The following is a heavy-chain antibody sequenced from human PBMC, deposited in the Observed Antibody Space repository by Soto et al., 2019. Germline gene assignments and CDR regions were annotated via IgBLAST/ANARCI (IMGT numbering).Heavy chain of an antibody. D-gene: IGHD2-2*01. V-gene: IGHV3-73*01. Sequence: EVQLVESGGGLVQPGGSLKLSCAASGFTFSGSAMHWVRQASGKGLEWVXXXXXXANSYATAYAASVKGRFTIPRDDSKNTAYLQMNSLKTEDTAVYYCTRLMYCSSTSCYDDDYYMDVWGKGTTVTVSS. J-gene: IGHJ6*03. CDR3: TRLMYCSSTSCYDDDYYMDV. CDR2: XXXXANSYAT. CDR1: GFTFSGSA.